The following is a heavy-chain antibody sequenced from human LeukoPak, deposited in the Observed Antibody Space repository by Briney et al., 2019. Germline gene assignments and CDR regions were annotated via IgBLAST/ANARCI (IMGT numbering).Heavy chain of an antibody. Sequence: GGSLRLSCAASGFTFSSYSMNWVRQAPGKGLEWISYFSTSSGTISYADSVKGRFTISRDNAKNSLYLQMNSLRAEDTAAYYCARDSMYAFDIWGQGTMVTVSS. CDR1: GFTFSSYS. CDR2: FSTSSGTI. CDR3: ARDSMYAFDI. V-gene: IGHV3-48*01. J-gene: IGHJ3*02. D-gene: IGHD2-2*01.